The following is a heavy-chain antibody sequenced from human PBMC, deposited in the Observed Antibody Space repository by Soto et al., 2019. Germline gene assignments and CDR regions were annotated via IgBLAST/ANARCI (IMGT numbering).Heavy chain of an antibody. CDR1: GVSISTSDYF. CDR3: ARLPRTTVAGSGTDY. V-gene: IGHV4-39*01. D-gene: IGHD6-19*01. Sequence: TSETLSLTCTVSGVSISTSDYFWGWIRQPPGKGLEWIASMSSSGRTFYNPSLKSRVTMSVDTSENQFSLRLNSVTAADTAVYYCARLPRTTVAGSGTDYWGQGTLVTVSS. J-gene: IGHJ4*02. CDR2: MSSSGRT.